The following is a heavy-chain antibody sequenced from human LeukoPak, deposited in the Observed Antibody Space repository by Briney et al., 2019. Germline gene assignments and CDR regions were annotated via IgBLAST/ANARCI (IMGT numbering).Heavy chain of an antibody. V-gene: IGHV1-2*02. CDR2: INPNSGGT. Sequence: ASVKVSCKASGYTFTGYYMHWVRQAPGQGLEWMGWINPNSGGTNYAQKFQGRVTMTRDTSISTVYMELSSLRSEDTAVYYCARFGAGFNQDQPGHFDYWGQGTLVTVSS. D-gene: IGHD1-14*01. CDR1: GYTFTGYY. J-gene: IGHJ4*02. CDR3: ARFGAGFNQDQPGHFDY.